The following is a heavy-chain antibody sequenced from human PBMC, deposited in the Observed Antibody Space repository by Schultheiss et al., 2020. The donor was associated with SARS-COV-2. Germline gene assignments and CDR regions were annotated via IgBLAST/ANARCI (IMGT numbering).Heavy chain of an antibody. V-gene: IGHV4-31*03. J-gene: IGHJ4*02. CDR1: GGSISSGGYY. CDR2: IYYSGST. CDR3: ARVRGSYSSSPGSGVDFDY. Sequence: SETLSLTFTVSGGSISSGGYYWSWIRQHPGKGLEWIGYIYYSGSTYYNPSLKSRLSISVDTSKNQFSLKLSSVTAADTAVYYCARVRGSYSSSPGSGVDFDYWGQGTLVTVSS. D-gene: IGHD6-6*01.